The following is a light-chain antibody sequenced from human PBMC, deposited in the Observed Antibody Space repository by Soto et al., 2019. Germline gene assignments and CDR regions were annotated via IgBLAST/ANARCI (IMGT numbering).Light chain of an antibody. V-gene: IGKV3-15*01. CDR3: QQYNNWPRT. Sequence: EIVMTQSPVTLSVSPGESATLSCRASQSISSNLAWYQQKPGQAPRLLIYGASTRATDIPARFSGSGSGTEFTLSSSSLHSEPFAVYYCQQYNNWPRTFGQGTKVAIK. CDR2: GAS. CDR1: QSISSN. J-gene: IGKJ1*01.